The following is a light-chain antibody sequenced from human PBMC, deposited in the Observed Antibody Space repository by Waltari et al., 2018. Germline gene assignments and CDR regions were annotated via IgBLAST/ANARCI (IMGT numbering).Light chain of an antibody. Sequence: DIQMTQSPSSLSASVGDRVTITCRASQGISTSLAWYQQKPGKVPKVLIFAISTLQSGVPSRFSGSGSGTDFTLTISSLQPEDVATYYCQKYNSAPWTFGQGPGWKSN. J-gene: IGKJ1*01. CDR1: QGISTS. CDR3: QKYNSAPWT. CDR2: AIS. V-gene: IGKV1-27*01.